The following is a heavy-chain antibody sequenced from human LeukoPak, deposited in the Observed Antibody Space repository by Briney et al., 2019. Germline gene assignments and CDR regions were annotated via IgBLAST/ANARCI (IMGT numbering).Heavy chain of an antibody. J-gene: IGHJ4*02. CDR1: GFTVSSNY. D-gene: IGHD1-1*01. Sequence: PGGSLRLSCAASGFTVSSNYMSWVRQAPGKGLEWVSVTYSGGSTYYADSVKGRFTISRDNSKNTLYLQMNSLRAEDTAVYYCASSQLEKWNDAPSLDYWGQGTLVTVSS. CDR3: ASSQLEKWNDAPSLDY. V-gene: IGHV3-66*01. CDR2: TYSGGST.